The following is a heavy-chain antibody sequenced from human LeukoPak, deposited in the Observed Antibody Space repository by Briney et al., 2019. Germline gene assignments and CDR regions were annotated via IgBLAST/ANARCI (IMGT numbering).Heavy chain of an antibody. J-gene: IGHJ5*02. CDR2: IKQDGSEK. D-gene: IGHD5-24*01. V-gene: IGHV3-7*05. CDR1: GFTFSNYW. Sequence: GGSLRLSCAASGFTFSNYWMIWVRQAPGKGLEWVANIKQDGSEKRYADSVRGRFTVSRDNANTSLYLQMSSLRAEETALYYCASASDPWLQLTWGQGTLATVSS. CDR3: ASASDPWLQLT.